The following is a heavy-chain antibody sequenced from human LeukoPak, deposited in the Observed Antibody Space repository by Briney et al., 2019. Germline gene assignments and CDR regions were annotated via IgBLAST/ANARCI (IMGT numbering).Heavy chain of an antibody. CDR1: GYPFTAYE. D-gene: IGHD1-14*01. V-gene: IGHV1-8*01. J-gene: IGHJ5*02. CDR2: VHPNTGNT. Sequence: ASVKVSCKTSGYPFTAYEINWVRQAAGQGLEWMGWVHPNTGNTAYAQRFQGRVTMTRDTSISTAYMELSSLTSNDTAVYFCARGPRNDPWGQGTLVTVSS. CDR3: ARGPRNDP.